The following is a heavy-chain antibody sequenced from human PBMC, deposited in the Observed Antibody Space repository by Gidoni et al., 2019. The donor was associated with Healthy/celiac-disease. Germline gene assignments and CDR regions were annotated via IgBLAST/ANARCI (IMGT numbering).Heavy chain of an antibody. CDR3: AKDISSSSAIDY. D-gene: IGHD6-6*01. CDR1: GFTFDDYA. CDR2: ISWNSGSI. Sequence: EVQLVESGGGLVQPGRSLRLSCAASGFTFDDYAMHWVRQAPGKGLEWVSGISWNSGSIGYADSVKGRFTISRDNAKNSLYLQMNSLRAEDTALYYCAKDISSSSAIDYWGQGTLVTVSS. V-gene: IGHV3-9*01. J-gene: IGHJ4*02.